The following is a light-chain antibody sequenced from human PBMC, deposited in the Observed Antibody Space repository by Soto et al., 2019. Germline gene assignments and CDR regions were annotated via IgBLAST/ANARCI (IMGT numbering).Light chain of an antibody. Sequence: EIVLTQSPGTLSLSPGERATLSCRASERVSNSYLAWYQHKHGRAPRLLIYGASSRATGIPDRFSGSGSGPDLNLTISRLQPEEFAVYFCQQYGSSPWTFVQGTKVEIK. CDR1: ERVSNSY. J-gene: IGKJ1*01. CDR2: GAS. CDR3: QQYGSSPWT. V-gene: IGKV3-20*01.